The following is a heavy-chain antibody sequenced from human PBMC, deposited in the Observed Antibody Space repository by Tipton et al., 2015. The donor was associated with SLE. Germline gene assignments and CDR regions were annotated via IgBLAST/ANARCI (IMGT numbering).Heavy chain of an antibody. V-gene: IGHV4-34*01. CDR2: INHSGST. CDR1: GGSFSDYY. CDR3: APNDALGGY. J-gene: IGHJ4*02. D-gene: IGHD3-16*01. Sequence: GSLRLSCAVYGGSFSDYYWSWIRQPPGKGLEWIGEINHSGSTNYNPSLKSRVTISVDTSKNQFSLKLSSVTAADTAVYYCAPNDALGGYWGQGTLVTVSS.